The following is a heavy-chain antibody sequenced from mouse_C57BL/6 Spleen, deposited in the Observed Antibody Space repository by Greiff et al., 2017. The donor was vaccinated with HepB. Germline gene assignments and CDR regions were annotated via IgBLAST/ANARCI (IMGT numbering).Heavy chain of an antibody. V-gene: IGHV5-9*01. Sequence: EVQGVESGGGLVKPGGSLKLSCAASGFTFSSYTMSWVRQTPEKRLEWVATISGGGGNTYYPDSVKGRFTISRDNAKNTLYLQMSSLRSEDTALYYCARQDSAFAYWGQGTLVTVSA. CDR1: GFTFSSYT. CDR3: ARQDSAFAY. CDR2: ISGGGGNT. J-gene: IGHJ3*01. D-gene: IGHD6-1*01.